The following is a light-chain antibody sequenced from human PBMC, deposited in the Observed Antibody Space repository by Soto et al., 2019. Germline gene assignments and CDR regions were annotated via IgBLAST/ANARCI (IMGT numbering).Light chain of an antibody. CDR2: GAS. CDR3: QHYNNWLGT. CDR1: QSVISS. Sequence: EIVVTQSPALLSVSPGERVTLSCRAIQSVISSIAWYQQKLGQAPRLLIYGASTRATGIPARFSGSGSGTEFFLTISSLQSEDFAMYYCQHYNNWLGTFGGGTKVDIK. J-gene: IGKJ4*01. V-gene: IGKV3-15*01.